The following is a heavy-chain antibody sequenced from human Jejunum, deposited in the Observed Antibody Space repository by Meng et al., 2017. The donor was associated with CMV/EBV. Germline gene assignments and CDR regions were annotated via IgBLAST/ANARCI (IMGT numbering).Heavy chain of an antibody. Sequence: QVHVVASGGGVVQPGGSRRLSCAASGFTFSIYGMHWVRQAPGKGLEWVAFIRYDGTVQNYADSVKGRFTISRDNSWNMLSLEMNSLRPEDTAVYYCAKVGFGWYSIDYWGQGTLVTVSS. CDR2: IRYDGTVQ. V-gene: IGHV3-30*02. J-gene: IGHJ4*02. CDR1: GFTFSIYG. CDR3: AKVGFGWYSIDY. D-gene: IGHD6-19*01.